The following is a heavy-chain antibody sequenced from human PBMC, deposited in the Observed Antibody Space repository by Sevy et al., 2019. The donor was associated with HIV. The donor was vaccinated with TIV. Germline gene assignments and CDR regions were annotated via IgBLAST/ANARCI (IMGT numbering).Heavy chain of an antibody. CDR1: GGSISAKNYF. CDR2: IYHTGST. V-gene: IGHV4-39*01. Sequence: SETLSLTCTVSGGSISAKNYFWGWIRQPPGKGLEWIGSIYHTGSTYHNPSLQSRVGISVDTSKKLFSVKLSSVTAADTAVYFCARHAFKHGYRPSYFDSWSHGTLVTVSS. D-gene: IGHD5-18*01. CDR3: ARHAFKHGYRPSYFDS. J-gene: IGHJ4*01.